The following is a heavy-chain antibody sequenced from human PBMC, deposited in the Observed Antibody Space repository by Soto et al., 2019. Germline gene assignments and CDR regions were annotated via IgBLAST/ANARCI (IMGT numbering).Heavy chain of an antibody. D-gene: IGHD1-26*01. V-gene: IGHV1-58*01. CDR3: AASLTLGIVGALDAFDI. CDR1: GFTFTRSA. CDR2: IVVGSGNT. J-gene: IGHJ3*02. Sequence: SVKVSCKASGFTFTRSAVQWVRQARGQRLEWIGWIVVGSGNTNYAQEFQERVTITKDMSTSTAYMELSSLRSEDTAVYYCAASLTLGIVGALDAFDIWGQGTMVTVSS.